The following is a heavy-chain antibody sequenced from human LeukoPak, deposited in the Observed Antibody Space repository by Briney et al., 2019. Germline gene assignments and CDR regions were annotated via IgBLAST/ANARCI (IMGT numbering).Heavy chain of an antibody. CDR3: ARGLPSITMIVAVEYFDY. CDR1: GGSISSYY. CDR2: IYYSGST. D-gene: IGHD3-22*01. Sequence: SETLSLTCTVSGGSISSYYWSWIRQPPGKGLEWIGYIYYSGSTNYNPSLKSRVTISVDTSKNQFSLKLSSVTAADTAVYYCARGLPSITMIVAVEYFDYWGQGTLVTVSS. J-gene: IGHJ4*02. V-gene: IGHV4-59*08.